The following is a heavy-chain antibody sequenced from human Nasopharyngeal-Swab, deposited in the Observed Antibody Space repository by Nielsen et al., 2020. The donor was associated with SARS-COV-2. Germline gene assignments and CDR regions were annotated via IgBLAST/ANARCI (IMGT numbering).Heavy chain of an antibody. CDR2: ISYDGSNK. CDR3: AKDITGYSSGWFYYYYYMDV. V-gene: IGHV3-30*18. J-gene: IGHJ6*03. D-gene: IGHD6-19*01. CDR1: GFTFSSYG. Sequence: GGSLRLSCAASGFTFSSYGMHWVRQAPGKGLEWVAVISYDGSNKYYADSVKGRFTISRDNSKNTLYLQMNNLRAEDTAVYYCAKDITGYSSGWFYYYYYMDVWGKGTTVTVSS.